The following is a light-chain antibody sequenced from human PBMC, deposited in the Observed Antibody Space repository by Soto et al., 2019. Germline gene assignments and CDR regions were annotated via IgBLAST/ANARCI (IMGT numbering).Light chain of an antibody. CDR2: LNSDGSH. CDR3: QTWGTGIWGV. CDR1: SGHSSYA. V-gene: IGLV4-69*01. Sequence: QLVLTQSPSASASLGASVKLTCTLSSGHSSYAIAWHQQQPEKGPRYLMKLNSDGSHSKGDGIPDRFSGSSSGAERYLTISSLQSEDEADYYCQTWGTGIWGVFGGGTQLTVL. J-gene: IGLJ3*02.